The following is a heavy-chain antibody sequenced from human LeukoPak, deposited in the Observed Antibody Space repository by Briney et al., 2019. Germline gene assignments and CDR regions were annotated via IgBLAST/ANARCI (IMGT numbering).Heavy chain of an antibody. CDR3: ARVDYYGSGSYYRY. D-gene: IGHD3-10*01. V-gene: IGHV1-8*02. CDR2: INAGNGNT. Sequence: TVSCKASGGTFSSYAISWVRQAPGQGLEWMGWINAGNGNTKYSQKFQGRVTMTRNTSISTAYMELSSLRSEDTAVYYCARVDYYGSGSYYRYWGQGTLVTVSS. J-gene: IGHJ4*02. CDR1: GGTFSSYA.